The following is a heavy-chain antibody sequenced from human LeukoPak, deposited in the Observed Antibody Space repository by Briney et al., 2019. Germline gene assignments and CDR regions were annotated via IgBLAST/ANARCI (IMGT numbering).Heavy chain of an antibody. J-gene: IGHJ6*03. Sequence: ETLSLTCTVSGGSISSYYWSWIRQPPGKGLERIGYIYYSGSTNYNPSLKSRVTISVDTSKNQFSLKLSSVTAADTAVYFCARMVEQLVPYYYYMDVWGKGTTVTVSS. CDR1: GGSISSYY. CDR3: ARMVEQLVPYYYYMDV. D-gene: IGHD6-6*01. CDR2: IYYSGST. V-gene: IGHV4-59*01.